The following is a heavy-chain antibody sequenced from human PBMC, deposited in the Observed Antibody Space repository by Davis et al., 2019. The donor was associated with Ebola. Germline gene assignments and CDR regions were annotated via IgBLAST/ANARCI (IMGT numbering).Heavy chain of an antibody. D-gene: IGHD2-15*01. J-gene: IGHJ6*04. V-gene: IGHV5-51*01. CDR3: ARQSSVVAATGSDMDV. Sequence: GESLKISCKGSGYSFTKYWIGWVRQMPGKGLEWMGIIYPRDSDTRYSPSFQGQVTISADKSISTAYLQWSSLKASDTAMYYCARQSSVVAATGSDMDVWGKGTTVTVSS. CDR2: IYPRDSDT. CDR1: GYSFTKYW.